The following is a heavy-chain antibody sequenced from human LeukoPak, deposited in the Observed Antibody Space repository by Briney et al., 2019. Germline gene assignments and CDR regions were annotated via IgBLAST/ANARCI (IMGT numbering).Heavy chain of an antibody. CDR1: GFTFSSYA. J-gene: IGHJ4*02. Sequence: PGGSLRLSCAASGFTFSSYAMSWVRQAPGKGLEWVSAISGSGGSTYYADSVKGRFTISRDNSKNTLYQQMNSLRAEDTAVYYCANRDIVVVVAATDDYWGQGTLVTVSS. CDR3: ANRDIVVVVAATDDY. CDR2: ISGSGGST. D-gene: IGHD2-15*01. V-gene: IGHV3-23*01.